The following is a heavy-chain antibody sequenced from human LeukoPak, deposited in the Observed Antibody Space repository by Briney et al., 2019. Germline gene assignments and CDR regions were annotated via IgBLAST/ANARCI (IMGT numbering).Heavy chain of an antibody. V-gene: IGHV4-30-4*08. CDR3: ARDAHWGLGWFDP. J-gene: IGHJ5*02. D-gene: IGHD7-27*01. Sequence: SQTPSLTCTVSGGSISSGDYYWSWIRQPPGKGLEWIGNIYYSGSTYYNPSLKSRVTISVDTSKNQFSLKLSSVTAADTAVYYCARDAHWGLGWFDPWGQGTLVTVSS. CDR1: GGSISSGDYY. CDR2: IYYSGST.